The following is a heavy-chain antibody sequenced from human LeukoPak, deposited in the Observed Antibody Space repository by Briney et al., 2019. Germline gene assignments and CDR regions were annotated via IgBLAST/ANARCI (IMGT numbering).Heavy chain of an antibody. CDR3: ARISVEYYDFWSGYYSYYYYYMDV. CDR2: IYTSGST. Sequence: PSETLSLTCTVSGGSISSYYWSWIRQPPGKGLEWIGYIYTSGSTNYNPSLKSRVTISVETSKNQFSLKLSSVTAADTAVYYCARISVEYYDFWSGYYSYYYYYMDVWGKGTTVTVSS. J-gene: IGHJ6*03. V-gene: IGHV4-4*09. CDR1: GGSISSYY. D-gene: IGHD3-3*01.